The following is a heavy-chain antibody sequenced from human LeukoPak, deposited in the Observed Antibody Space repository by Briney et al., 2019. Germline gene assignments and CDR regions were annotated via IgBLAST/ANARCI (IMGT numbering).Heavy chain of an antibody. CDR2: ISYDGSNK. Sequence: GGSLRLSCAASGFTFSSYCMHWVRQAPGKGLEWVADISYDGSNKYYADSVKGRFTISRDNAKNTLYVQMNSLRAEDTAVYYCARVRGYCSGGSCPDPNYYYYGMYVWGEGATVTVSS. CDR3: ARVRGYCSGGSCPDPNYYYYGMYV. D-gene: IGHD2-15*01. CDR1: GFTFSSYC. V-gene: IGHV3-30*03. J-gene: IGHJ6*04.